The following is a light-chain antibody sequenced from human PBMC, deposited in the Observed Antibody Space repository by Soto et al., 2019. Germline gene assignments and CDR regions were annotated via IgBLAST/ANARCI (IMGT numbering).Light chain of an antibody. CDR3: RQSYSTPRT. Sequence: IKLSQPPCSLSPSKGERATLSCRASQSVSNNYLSWYQQTPGPAPRLLIDGASNRGTGLPDRFSGGAGRTFFTPTSSMQPEDFSTYYCRQSYSTPRTFGQGSKVDIK. V-gene: IGKV3-20*01. J-gene: IGKJ1*01. CDR1: QSVSNNY. CDR2: GAS.